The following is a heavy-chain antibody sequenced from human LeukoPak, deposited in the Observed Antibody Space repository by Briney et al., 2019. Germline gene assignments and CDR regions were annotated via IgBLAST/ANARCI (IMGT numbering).Heavy chain of an antibody. V-gene: IGHV4-39*01. Sequence: SETLSLTCTVSGGSISSSSYYWGWIRQPPGKGLEWIGSIYYSGSTYYNPSLKSRVTISVDTSKNQFSLKLSSVTAADTAVYYCGRVAQDIVVVPAAIHLDYWGQGTLVTVSS. CDR3: GRVAQDIVVVPAAIHLDY. J-gene: IGHJ4*02. D-gene: IGHD2-2*01. CDR1: GGSISSSSYY. CDR2: IYYSGST.